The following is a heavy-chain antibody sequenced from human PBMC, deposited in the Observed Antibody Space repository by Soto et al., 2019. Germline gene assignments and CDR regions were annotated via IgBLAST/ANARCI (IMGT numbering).Heavy chain of an antibody. Sequence: GGSLRLSCAASGFTFSSYSMHWVRQAPGKGLEWVSSIGTRSDIYYADSVKGRFTISRDNAKNSLSLQMNSMTAEDTAVYYCAREETAWPLAYGLNVWGQGTTVTVSS. CDR1: GFTFSSYS. V-gene: IGHV3-21*01. CDR2: IGTRSDI. CDR3: AREETAWPLAYGLNV. D-gene: IGHD2-21*02. J-gene: IGHJ6*02.